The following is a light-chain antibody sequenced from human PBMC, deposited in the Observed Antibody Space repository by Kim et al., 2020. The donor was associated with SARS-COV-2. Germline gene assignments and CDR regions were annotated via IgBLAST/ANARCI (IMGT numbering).Light chain of an antibody. CDR3: AAWDGSLSGYV. J-gene: IGLJ1*01. CDR2: RNN. Sequence: QSVLTQPPSASGTPGQTVTISCSGSNSNIGSQYVYWYQQLPGTAPKLLIYRNNQRPSGVPDRFSGSKSGTSASLAISGLRSEDEADYYCAAWDGSLSGYVFGTGTKSPS. V-gene: IGLV1-47*01. CDR1: NSNIGSQY.